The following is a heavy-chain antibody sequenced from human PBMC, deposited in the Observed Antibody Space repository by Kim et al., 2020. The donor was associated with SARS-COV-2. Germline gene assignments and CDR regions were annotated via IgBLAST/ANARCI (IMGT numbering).Heavy chain of an antibody. V-gene: IGHV3-11*04. J-gene: IGHJ3*02. CDR1: GFTFSDYY. CDR3: ARVLGSLNALDI. CDR2: ISCSGGTI. Sequence: GGSLRLSCAASGFTFSDYYMSWIRQAPGKGLEWVAYISCSGGTIYYADSVKGRFTISRDNAKDSLYLQMNSLRAEDTAVYYCARVLGSLNALDIWGEGKRVTVSS. D-gene: IGHD3-10*01.